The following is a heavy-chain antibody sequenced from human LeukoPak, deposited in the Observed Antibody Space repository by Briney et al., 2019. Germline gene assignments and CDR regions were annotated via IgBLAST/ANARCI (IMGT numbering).Heavy chain of an antibody. D-gene: IGHD1-26*01. CDR1: GGSISSGGYY. CDR3: ARGPGIVGAEYYFDY. Sequence: PSETLSLTCTVSGGSISSGGYYWSWIRQPPGKGLEWIGYIYHSGSTYYNPSLKSRVTISVDTSKNQFSLKLSSVTAADTAVYYCARGPGIVGAEYYFDYWGQGTLVTVSS. CDR2: IYHSGST. V-gene: IGHV4-30-2*01. J-gene: IGHJ4*02.